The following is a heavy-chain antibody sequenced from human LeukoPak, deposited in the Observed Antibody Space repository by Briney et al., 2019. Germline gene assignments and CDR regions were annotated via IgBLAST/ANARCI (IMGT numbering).Heavy chain of an antibody. CDR3: AKFGSGSYYNTSD. CDR1: GFTFSSYG. V-gene: IGHV3-30*18. Sequence: GGSLRLSCAASGFTFSSYGMHWVRQAPGKGLEWVAVISYDGSNKYYADSVKGRFTISRDNSKYTLYLQMNSLRAEDTAVYYCAKFGSGSYYNTSDWGQGTLVTVSS. CDR2: ISYDGSNK. D-gene: IGHD3-10*01. J-gene: IGHJ4*02.